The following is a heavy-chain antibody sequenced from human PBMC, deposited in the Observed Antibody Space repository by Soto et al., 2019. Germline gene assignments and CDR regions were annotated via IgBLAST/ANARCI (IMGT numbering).Heavy chain of an antibody. Sequence: QVQLVESGGGMVQPGRSLRLSCTASGFTFSSYAMHWVRQAPGKGLEWVAVISYDGSNKYYADSVKGRFTISRDNSKNTLYLQMNSLRAEDTAVYYCARDKRDLRFLEWSYYFAYWGQGTLVTVSS. CDR3: ARDKRDLRFLEWSYYFAY. J-gene: IGHJ4*02. CDR2: ISYDGSNK. CDR1: GFTFSSYA. V-gene: IGHV3-30-3*01. D-gene: IGHD3-3*01.